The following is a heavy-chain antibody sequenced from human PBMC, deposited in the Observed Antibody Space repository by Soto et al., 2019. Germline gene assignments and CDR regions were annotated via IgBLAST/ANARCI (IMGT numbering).Heavy chain of an antibody. CDR1: GFAVSATY. CDR2: LTANGNT. J-gene: IGHJ6*02. Sequence: GGSLRLSCVVSGFAVSATYMSWVRQAPGQGLEWVSVLTANGNTIYADAVKGRFTVSRDISKNTVYLQLNSVTVEDTGLYYCARDALGLDVWGQGTTVTVSS. V-gene: IGHV3-53*01. CDR3: ARDALGLDV.